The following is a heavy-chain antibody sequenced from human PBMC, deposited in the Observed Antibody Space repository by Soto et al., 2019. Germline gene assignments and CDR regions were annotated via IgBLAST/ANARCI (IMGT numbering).Heavy chain of an antibody. D-gene: IGHD2-2*01. V-gene: IGHV3-30-3*01. Sequence: GGSLRLSCAASGFTFSSYAMHWVRQAPGKGLEWVAVISYDGSNKYYADSVKGRFTISRDNSKNTLYLQMNSLRAEDTAVYYCARDTGCSSTSCYYYYYGMDVWGQGTTVTVSS. J-gene: IGHJ6*02. CDR3: ARDTGCSSTSCYYYYYGMDV. CDR1: GFTFSSYA. CDR2: ISYDGSNK.